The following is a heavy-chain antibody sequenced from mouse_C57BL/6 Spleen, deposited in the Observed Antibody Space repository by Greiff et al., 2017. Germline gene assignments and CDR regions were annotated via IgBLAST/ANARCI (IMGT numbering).Heavy chain of an antibody. CDR2: IYPRSGNT. CDR3: ASGGSYRYFDV. J-gene: IGHJ1*03. Sequence: QVQLQQSGAELARPGASVKLSCKASGYTFTSYGISWVKQRTGQGLEWIGEIYPRSGNTYYNEKFKGKATLTADKSSSTAYMELRSLTSEDSAVYFCASGGSYRYFDVWGTGTTVTVSS. D-gene: IGHD1-1*01. V-gene: IGHV1-81*01. CDR1: GYTFTSYG.